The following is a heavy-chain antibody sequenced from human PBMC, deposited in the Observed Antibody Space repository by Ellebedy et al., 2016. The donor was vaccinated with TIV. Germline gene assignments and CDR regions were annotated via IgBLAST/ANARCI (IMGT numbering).Heavy chain of an antibody. Sequence: GESLKISCATSGFTFDNFAMRWFRQAPGKGLEWVSAITGSGDRTFYADSVKGRFTVSRDNSKNTLHLQMNSLRAEDTAVYYCARNVPHPWGQGTLVTVAS. CDR2: ITGSGDRT. D-gene: IGHD3-10*02. V-gene: IGHV3-23*01. CDR1: GFTFDNFA. J-gene: IGHJ5*02. CDR3: ARNVPHP.